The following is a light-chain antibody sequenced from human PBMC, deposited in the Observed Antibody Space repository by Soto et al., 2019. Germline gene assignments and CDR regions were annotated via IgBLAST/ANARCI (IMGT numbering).Light chain of an antibody. CDR1: SSDVGGYKY. Sequence: QSVLTQPRSVSGSPGQSVTISCTGTSSDVGGYKYVSWYQQHPGKAPKLMIYEVRNRLSGVSNRFSGSKSGNTASLTISGLQSEDEADYYCTSYTPTGALVFGSGTKLTVL. CDR2: EVR. CDR3: TSYTPTGALV. J-gene: IGLJ6*01. V-gene: IGLV2-14*03.